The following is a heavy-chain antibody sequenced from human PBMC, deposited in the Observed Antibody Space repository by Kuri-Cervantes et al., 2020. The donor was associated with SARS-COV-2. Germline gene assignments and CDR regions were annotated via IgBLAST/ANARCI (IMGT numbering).Heavy chain of an antibody. Sequence: ESLKISCSVSGDSISPYYWTWIRQPPGKGLEWIGHIYYSGSVNYNPSLMSRLTISVDKSKNQASLKLTSVTAADTAVYYCARSAAAFYGMDVWGQGTTVTVSS. CDR3: ARSAAAFYGMDV. D-gene: IGHD2-2*01. V-gene: IGHV4-59*01. CDR2: IYYSGSV. CDR1: GDSISPYY. J-gene: IGHJ6*02.